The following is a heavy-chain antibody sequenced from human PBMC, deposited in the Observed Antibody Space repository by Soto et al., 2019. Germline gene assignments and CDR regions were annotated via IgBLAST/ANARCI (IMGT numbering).Heavy chain of an antibody. CDR3: AESSSYYYYGMDV. CDR2: IYSGGST. D-gene: IGHD6-13*01. J-gene: IGHJ6*02. CDR1: GFTVSSNY. V-gene: IGHV3-66*01. Sequence: GGSLRLSCAASGFTVSSNYMSWVRQAPGKGLEWVSVIYSGGSTYYADSVKGRFTISRDNSKNTLYLQMNSLRAEDTAVYYCAESSSYYYYGMDVWGQGTTVTVSS.